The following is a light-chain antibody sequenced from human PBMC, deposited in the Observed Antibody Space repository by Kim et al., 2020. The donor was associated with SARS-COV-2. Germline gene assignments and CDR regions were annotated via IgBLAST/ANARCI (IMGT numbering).Light chain of an antibody. CDR3: QHYSGSPPWT. CDR2: GAS. V-gene: IGKV3-20*01. CDR1: QTVGSGY. Sequence: EIVLTQSPGTLSLSPGERATLSCRASQTVGSGYLAWFQQKPGQTPRLLIYGASHRATGIPDKFSGSGSGTDFTLTISRLEPEDFAVYFCQHYSGSPPWTFGQGTKVEIK. J-gene: IGKJ1*01.